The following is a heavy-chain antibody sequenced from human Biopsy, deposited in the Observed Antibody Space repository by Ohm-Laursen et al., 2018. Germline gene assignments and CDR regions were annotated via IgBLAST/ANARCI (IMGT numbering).Heavy chain of an antibody. CDR1: GGPLNSYY. V-gene: IGHV4-59*08. CDR2: IYYSGIAA. D-gene: IGHD3/OR15-3a*01. CDR3: VRLNRRGNIIFFDY. J-gene: IGHJ4*02. Sequence: SDTLSLTCTVSGGPLNSYYWSWIRQPPGKGLEWIGYIYYSGIAANYNPSLKGRVTISIDTSKHQFSLRLPSVTAADTAVYYCVRLNRRGNIIFFDYWGRGTLVTVSS.